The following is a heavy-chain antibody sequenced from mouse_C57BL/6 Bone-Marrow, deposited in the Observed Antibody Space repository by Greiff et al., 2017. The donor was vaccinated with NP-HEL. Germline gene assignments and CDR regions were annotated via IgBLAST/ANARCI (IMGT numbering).Heavy chain of an antibody. J-gene: IGHJ3*01. CDR1: GYTFTSYW. CDR2: IDPNSGGT. CDR3: ARSDGSSYVN. D-gene: IGHD1-1*01. Sequence: QGQLQKPGAERGKGGSSVRLSCKASGYTFTSYWMHWVKQRPGRGLEWIGRIDPNSGGTKYNEKFKSKATLTVDKPSSTAYMQLSSLTSEDSAVYYCARSDGSSYVNWGQGTLVTVSA. V-gene: IGHV1-72*01.